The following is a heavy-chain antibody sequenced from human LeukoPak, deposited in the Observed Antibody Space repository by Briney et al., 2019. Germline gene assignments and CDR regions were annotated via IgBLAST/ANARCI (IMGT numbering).Heavy chain of an antibody. V-gene: IGHV4-59*08. Sequence: SETLSLTCTVSGGSISSYYWSWIRQPPGKGLEWIGYIYYSGSTNYNPSLKSRVSISIDTSKNQFSLRLSSVTAADTAVYFCARYDRDSPTYFDYWGQGTLVTVSS. CDR2: IYYSGST. CDR3: ARYDRDSPTYFDY. CDR1: GGSISSYY. D-gene: IGHD3-9*01. J-gene: IGHJ4*02.